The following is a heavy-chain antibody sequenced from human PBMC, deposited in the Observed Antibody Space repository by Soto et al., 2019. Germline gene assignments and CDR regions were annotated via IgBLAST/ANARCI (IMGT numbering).Heavy chain of an antibody. V-gene: IGHV3-53*04. D-gene: IGHD5-12*01. J-gene: IGHJ4*02. CDR1: GFTVSSNY. CDR3: ASDLPSLATIKGGGGSDY. Sequence: EVQLVESGGGLVQPGGSLRLSCAASGFTVSSNYMSWVRQAPGKGLEWVSVIYSGGSTYYADSVKGRFTISRHNSKNTLYLQMNSLRAEDTAVYSCASDLPSLATIKGGGGSDYWGQGTLVTVSS. CDR2: IYSGGST.